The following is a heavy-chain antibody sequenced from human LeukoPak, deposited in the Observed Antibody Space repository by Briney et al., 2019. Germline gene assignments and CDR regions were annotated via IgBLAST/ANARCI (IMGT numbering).Heavy chain of an antibody. CDR2: ISSNGGST. Sequence: GGSLRLSCAASGFTFSSYAMHWVRQAPGKGLEYVSAISSNGGSTYYANSVKGRFTISRDNSKNTLYLQMNSLRAEDTAVYYCARGHYYGSGSQVDYWGQGTLVTVSS. V-gene: IGHV3-64*01. J-gene: IGHJ4*02. CDR1: GFTFSSYA. D-gene: IGHD3-10*01. CDR3: ARGHYYGSGSQVDY.